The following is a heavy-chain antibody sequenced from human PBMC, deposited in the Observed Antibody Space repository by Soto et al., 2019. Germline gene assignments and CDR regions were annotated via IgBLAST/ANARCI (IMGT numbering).Heavy chain of an antibody. CDR3: SRNGGHQRGMDV. V-gene: IGHV3-30-3*01. CDR1: GFTLISYA. D-gene: IGHD2-2*01. J-gene: IGHJ6*02. Sequence: GRSLRLSCAASGFTLISYAMHWVLLAPCKGLEWVAVISYDGSNKYYADSVNGRFTISRDNSKNTLYLQMNSLRAEDKAVYYFSRNGGHQRGMDVRGQGTPVTVSS. CDR2: ISYDGSNK.